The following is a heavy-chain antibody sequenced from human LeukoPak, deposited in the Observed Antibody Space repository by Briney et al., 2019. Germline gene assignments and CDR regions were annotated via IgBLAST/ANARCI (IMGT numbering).Heavy chain of an antibody. CDR2: IYPGDSDT. D-gene: IGHD2/OR15-2a*01. CDR1: GYSFGDYG. Sequence: GESLKISCKGSGYSFGDYGIGWVRQMPGKGLEWIGIIYPGDSDTRYSPSFQGQVTISADNSISTAYLQWSSLQASDTAMYYCARAPTSLSNPYYFDYWGQGTPVTVSS. V-gene: IGHV5-51*01. CDR3: ARAPTSLSNPYYFDY. J-gene: IGHJ4*02.